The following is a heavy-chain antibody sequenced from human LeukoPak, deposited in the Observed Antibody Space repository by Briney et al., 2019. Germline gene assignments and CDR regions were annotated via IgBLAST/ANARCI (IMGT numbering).Heavy chain of an antibody. Sequence: SETLSLTCTVSGGSISSYYWSWIRQPPGKGLEWIGRLYYSGGTYSDPSLKSRVTISVDTSKNQFSLKLSSVAAADTAVYYCARFYYDSSGYFGDWGQGTLVTVSS. V-gene: IGHV4-59*05. CDR1: GGSISSYY. J-gene: IGHJ4*02. D-gene: IGHD3-22*01. CDR2: LYYSGGT. CDR3: ARFYYDSSGYFGD.